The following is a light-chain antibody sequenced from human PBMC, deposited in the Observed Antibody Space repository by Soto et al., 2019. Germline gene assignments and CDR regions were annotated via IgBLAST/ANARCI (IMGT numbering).Light chain of an antibody. V-gene: IGLV1-44*01. Sequence: QSVLTQPPSASGTPGQGVTISCSGSSSNIGTNTVNWYKQLPGTAPKLLIYSNDLRPSGVPDRFSGSKSGTSASLAISGLQSEDEADYYCAAWDDSLNGVVFGGGTKVTVL. CDR1: SSNIGTNT. CDR2: SND. J-gene: IGLJ2*01. CDR3: AAWDDSLNGVV.